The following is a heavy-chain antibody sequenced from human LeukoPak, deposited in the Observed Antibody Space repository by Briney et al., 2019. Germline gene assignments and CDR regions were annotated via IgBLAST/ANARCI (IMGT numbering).Heavy chain of an antibody. CDR3: ARGLLLDTAMVPTKYYFDY. J-gene: IGHJ4*02. CDR2: INHSGST. CDR1: GGSFSGYY. D-gene: IGHD5-18*01. Sequence: PSETLSLTCAVYGGSFSGYYWSWIRQPPGKGLEWNGEINHSGSTNYNPSLKSRVTISVDTSKNQFSLKLSSVTAADTAVYYCARGLLLDTAMVPTKYYFDYWGQGTLVTVSS. V-gene: IGHV4-34*01.